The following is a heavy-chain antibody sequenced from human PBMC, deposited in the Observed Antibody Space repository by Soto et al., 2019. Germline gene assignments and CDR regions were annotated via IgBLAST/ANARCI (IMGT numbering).Heavy chain of an antibody. J-gene: IGHJ6*02. V-gene: IGHV1-24*01. CDR2: FDPEDGET. D-gene: IGHD3-10*01. CDR3: AGGWFGELKSKYYYYGMDV. CDR1: GYTLTELS. Sequence: ASVKVSCKVSGYTLTELSMHWVRQAPGKGLEWMGGFDPEDGETIYAQKFQGRVTMTEDTSTDTAYMELSSLRSEDTAVYYCAGGWFGELKSKYYYYGMDVWGQGTTVTVSS.